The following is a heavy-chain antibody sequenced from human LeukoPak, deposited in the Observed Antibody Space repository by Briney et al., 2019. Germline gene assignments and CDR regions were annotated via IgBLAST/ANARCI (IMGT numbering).Heavy chain of an antibody. V-gene: IGHV1-8*01. D-gene: IGHD6-19*01. J-gene: IGHJ5*02. CDR1: GYTFTSYD. Sequence: ASVKVSCKASGYTFTSYDINWVRQATGQGLEWMGWMNPNSGNTGYAQKFQGRVTMTRNTSISTAYMELSSLRSEDTAVYYCARDPAAVGWFDPWGQGTLVTVSS. CDR3: ARDPAAVGWFDP. CDR2: MNPNSGNT.